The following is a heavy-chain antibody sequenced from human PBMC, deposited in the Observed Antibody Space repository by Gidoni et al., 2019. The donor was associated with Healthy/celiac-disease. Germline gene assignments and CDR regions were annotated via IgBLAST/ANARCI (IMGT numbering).Heavy chain of an antibody. CDR3: TTGPWYSSSWYRVDY. Sequence: EVQLVESGGGLVKPGGSLRLSCAASGVTFSNAWMNWVRQAPGKGLEWVGRIKSKTDGGTTDYAAPVKGRFTISRDDSKNTLYLQMNSLKTEDTAVYYCTTGPWYSSSWYRVDYWGQGTLVTVSS. CDR2: IKSKTDGGTT. V-gene: IGHV3-15*07. D-gene: IGHD6-13*01. CDR1: GVTFSNAW. J-gene: IGHJ4*02.